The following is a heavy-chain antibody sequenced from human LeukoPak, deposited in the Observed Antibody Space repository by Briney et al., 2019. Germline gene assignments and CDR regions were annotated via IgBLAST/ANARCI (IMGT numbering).Heavy chain of an antibody. D-gene: IGHD2-2*01. CDR3: AKSVVPAAPFDS. V-gene: IGHV4-4*07. CDR1: GGSVSRYS. Sequence: KASETLSLTCSVSGGSVSRYSWSWIRQSAVKGLEWIRRVYTSGSTNYNPSLKSRVTMSIDTSKNQFSLNLSSVTAADAAVYYCAKSVVPAAPFDSWGQGTLVTVSS. CDR2: VYTSGST. J-gene: IGHJ4*02.